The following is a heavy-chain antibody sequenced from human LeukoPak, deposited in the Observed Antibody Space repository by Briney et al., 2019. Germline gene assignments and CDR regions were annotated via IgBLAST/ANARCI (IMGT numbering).Heavy chain of an antibody. CDR1: GFIFKTYA. CDR2: IWYDGSNK. D-gene: IGHD6-19*01. V-gene: IGHV3-33*01. CDR3: ARDPPSSGWSFDY. Sequence: GGSLRLSCAASGFIFKTYAMHWVRQAPGKGLEWVTMIWYDGSNKYYGDSVKGRFTISRDNSKNTVYLQMNSLRAEDTAVYYCARDPPSSGWSFDYWGQGALVTVSS. J-gene: IGHJ4*02.